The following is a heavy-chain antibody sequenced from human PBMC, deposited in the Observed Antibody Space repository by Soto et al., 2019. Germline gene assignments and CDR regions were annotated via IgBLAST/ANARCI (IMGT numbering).Heavy chain of an antibody. CDR2: IYYSGST. D-gene: IGHD2-15*01. Sequence: PSETLSLTCAVSGGSISSGGYSWSWIRQPPGKGLEWIGYIYYSGSTNYNPSLKSRATISVDTSKNQFSLKLSSVTAADTAVYYCAREGGYCSGGSCYSKRSRYGMDVWGQGTTVTVSS. CDR3: AREGGYCSGGSCYSKRSRYGMDV. V-gene: IGHV4-61*08. CDR1: GGSISSGGYS. J-gene: IGHJ6*02.